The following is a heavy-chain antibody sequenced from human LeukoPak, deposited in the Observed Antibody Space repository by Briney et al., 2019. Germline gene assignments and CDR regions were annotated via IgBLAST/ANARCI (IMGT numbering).Heavy chain of an antibody. D-gene: IGHD6-19*01. CDR1: GFTFSSYG. Sequence: GGSLRLSCAASGFTFSSYGMHWVRQVPGKGLEWVAVIWYDGSNKYYADSVKGRFTISRDNSKNTLYLQMNSLRAEDTAVYYCARQWLARGIFDYWGQGTLVTVSS. CDR2: IWYDGSNK. J-gene: IGHJ4*02. CDR3: ARQWLARGIFDY. V-gene: IGHV3-33*01.